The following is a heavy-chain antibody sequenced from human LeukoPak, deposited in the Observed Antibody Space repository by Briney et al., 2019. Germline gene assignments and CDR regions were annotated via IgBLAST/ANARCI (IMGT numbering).Heavy chain of an antibody. CDR2: IYHSGST. CDR1: GGSISSGGYS. CDR3: ASYCSGGSCYPNDAFDI. J-gene: IGHJ3*02. V-gene: IGHV4-30-2*01. D-gene: IGHD2-15*01. Sequence: PSETLSLTCAVSGGSISSGGYSWSWIRQPPGKGLAWIGYIYHSGSTYYNPSLKSRVTISVDRSKNQFSLKLSSVTAADTAVYYCASYCSGGSCYPNDAFDIWGQGPMVTVSS.